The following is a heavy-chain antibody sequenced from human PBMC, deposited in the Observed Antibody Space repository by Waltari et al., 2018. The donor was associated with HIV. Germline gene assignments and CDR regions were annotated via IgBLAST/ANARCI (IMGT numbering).Heavy chain of an antibody. CDR1: GSPFTGYY. J-gene: IGHJ5*02. CDR2: INPNSGGT. CDR3: ARDPGSSSLGLFDP. V-gene: IGHV1-2*06. Sequence: QVQLVQSGAAVKKPGASVKVSCKASGSPFTGYYMHWVRQAPGQGLEWMGRINPNSGGTNYAQKFQGRVTMTRDTSISTAYMELSRLRSDDTAVYYCARDPGSSSLGLFDPWGQGTLVTVSS. D-gene: IGHD6-13*01.